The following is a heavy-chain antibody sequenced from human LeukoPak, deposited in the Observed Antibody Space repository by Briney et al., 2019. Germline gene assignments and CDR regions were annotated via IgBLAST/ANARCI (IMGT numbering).Heavy chain of an antibody. Sequence: SETLSLTCTVSGGSISSYYWSWIRQPPGKGLEWIGYIYYSGSTNYNPSLKSRVTISADTSKNQFSLKLSSVTAADTAVYYCARSVPLYYYDSSGYQGYFDYWGQGTLVTVSS. CDR2: IYYSGST. J-gene: IGHJ4*02. V-gene: IGHV4-59*01. D-gene: IGHD3-22*01. CDR3: ARSVPLYYYDSSGYQGYFDY. CDR1: GGSISSYY.